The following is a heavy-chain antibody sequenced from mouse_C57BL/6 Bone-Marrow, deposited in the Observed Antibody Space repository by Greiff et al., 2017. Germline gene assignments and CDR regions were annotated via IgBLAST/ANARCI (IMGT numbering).Heavy chain of an antibody. J-gene: IGHJ4*01. D-gene: IGHD2-4*01. CDR2: INPNYGTT. CDR3: ARGCDYDYAMDY. Sequence: EVKLMESGPELVKPGASVKISCKASGYSFTDYNMNWVKQSNGKSLEWIGVINPNYGTTSYNQKFKGKATLTVDQSSSTAYMQLNSLTSEDSAVDYCARGCDYDYAMDYGGQGTSVTVSS. CDR1: GYSFTDYN. V-gene: IGHV1-39*01.